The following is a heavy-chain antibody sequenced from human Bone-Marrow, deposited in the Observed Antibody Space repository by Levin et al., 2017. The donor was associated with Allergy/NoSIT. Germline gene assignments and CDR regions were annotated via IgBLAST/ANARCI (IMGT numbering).Heavy chain of an antibody. CDR2: IYYSGST. J-gene: IGHJ4*02. Sequence: SCTVSGGSISSSSYYWGWIRQPPGKGLEWIGSIYYSGSTYYNPSLKSRVTISVDTSKNQFSLKLSSVTAADTAVYYCARQVIVVVVAAHRSFDYWGQGTLVTVSS. V-gene: IGHV4-39*01. D-gene: IGHD2-15*01. CDR3: ARQVIVVVVAAHRSFDY. CDR1: GGSISSSSYY.